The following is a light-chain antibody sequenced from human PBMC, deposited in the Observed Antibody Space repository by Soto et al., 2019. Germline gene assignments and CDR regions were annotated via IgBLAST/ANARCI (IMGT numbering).Light chain of an antibody. V-gene: IGKV3-20*01. CDR3: QQYGSSPLLT. Sequence: EIVLTQSPATLSVSPGERATLSCRASQSVSSTSLAWYQQKPGQAPRLLIYGASSRATGIPDRFSGSGSGTDFTLTISRLEPEDFAVCYCQQYGSSPLLTFGGGTKVDI. CDR1: QSVSSTS. J-gene: IGKJ4*01. CDR2: GAS.